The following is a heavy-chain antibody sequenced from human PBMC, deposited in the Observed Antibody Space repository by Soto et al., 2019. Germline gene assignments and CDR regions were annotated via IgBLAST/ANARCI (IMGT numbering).Heavy chain of an antibody. V-gene: IGHV1-69*13. D-gene: IGHD6-19*01. CDR3: AAGHIAVAGTGFYFDY. CDR1: GGTFSSYA. J-gene: IGHJ4*02. CDR2: IIPIFGTA. Sequence: GASVKVSCKASGGTFSSYAISWVRQAPGQGLEWMGGIIPIFGTANYAQKFQGRVTITADESTSTAYMELSSLRSEDTAVYYCAAGHIAVAGTGFYFDYWGQGTLVTVSS.